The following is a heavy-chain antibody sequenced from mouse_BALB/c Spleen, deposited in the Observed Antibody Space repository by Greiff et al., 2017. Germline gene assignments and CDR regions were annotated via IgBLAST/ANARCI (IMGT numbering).Heavy chain of an antibody. CDR1: GFTFSSYG. CDR2: ISSGGSYT. J-gene: IGHJ2*01. Sequence: DVKLVESGGDLVKPGGSLKLSCAASGFTFSSYGMSWVRQTPDKRLEWVATISSGGSYTYYPDSVKGRFTISRDNAKNTLYLQMSSLKSEDTAMYYCARQGYYGYDDVYYFDYWGQGTTLTVSS. D-gene: IGHD2-2*01. V-gene: IGHV5-6*02. CDR3: ARQGYYGYDDVYYFDY.